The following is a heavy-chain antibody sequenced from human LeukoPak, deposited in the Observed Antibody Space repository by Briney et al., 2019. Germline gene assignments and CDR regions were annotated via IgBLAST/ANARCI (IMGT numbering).Heavy chain of an antibody. J-gene: IGHJ4*02. CDR1: GGTFSSYP. D-gene: IGHD3-22*01. V-gene: IGHV1-69*04. CDR3: AREYCDSSGYYYPPGY. CDR2: IIPILDIA. Sequence: SVKVSCKASGGTFSSYPISWVRQAPRQGLEWMGRIIPILDIANYAQKFQGRVTITADKSTSTAYMDLSSLRSEDTAVYYCAREYCDSSGYYYPPGYWGQGTLVTVSS.